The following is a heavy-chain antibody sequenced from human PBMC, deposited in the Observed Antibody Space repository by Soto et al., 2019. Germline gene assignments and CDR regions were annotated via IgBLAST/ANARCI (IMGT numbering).Heavy chain of an antibody. V-gene: IGHV1-2*04. J-gene: IGHJ6*02. CDR3: ARGHSTDCSNGVCSFFYNHEMDV. CDR2: INPKSGGT. D-gene: IGHD2-8*01. CDR1: GYSFTDYH. Sequence: VKVSCKASGYSFTDYHIHWVRQAPGQGLECLGRINPKSGGTSTAQKFQGWVTMTRDRSISTVYMELTRLRPDDTAVYFCARGHSTDCSNGVCSFFYNHEMDVWGQGTTVTVSS.